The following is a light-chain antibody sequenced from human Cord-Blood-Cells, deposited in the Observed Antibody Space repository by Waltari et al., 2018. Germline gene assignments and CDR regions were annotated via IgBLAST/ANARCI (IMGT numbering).Light chain of an antibody. CDR3: SSYTSSSTLV. Sequence: QSALTQPPSVSGSPGQSVTISCTGTSSDVGSYNRVSWYQQPPGTAPKLMIYEVSNRPSGVPSRFAGSESGDTASLTISGLQAEDEADYYCSSYTSSSTLVFGGGTNLSVL. CDR1: SSDVGSYNR. V-gene: IGLV2-18*02. CDR2: EVS. J-gene: IGLJ3*02.